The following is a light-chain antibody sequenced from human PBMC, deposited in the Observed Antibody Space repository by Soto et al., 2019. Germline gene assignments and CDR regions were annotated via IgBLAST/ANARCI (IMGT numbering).Light chain of an antibody. V-gene: IGLV2-23*01. CDR2: EGT. Sequence: QSALTQPASVSGSPGQSITISCTGTSSDVGNYNLVSWYQQHPGKAPKLIIYEGTKRPSGVSNRFSVSKSGNTASLTISGLQADDEADYYCCSYAGSSSLVFGGGTKLTVL. CDR1: SSDVGNYNL. J-gene: IGLJ3*02. CDR3: CSYAGSSSLV.